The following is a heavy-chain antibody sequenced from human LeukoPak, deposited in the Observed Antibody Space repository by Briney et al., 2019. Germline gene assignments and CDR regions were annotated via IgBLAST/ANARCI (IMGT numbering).Heavy chain of an antibody. CDR1: GFTFSSYA. Sequence: GGSLRLSCAASGFTFSSYAMSWVRQAPGKGLEWVSAISGSGGSTYYADSVKGRFTISRDNSKNTLYLQMNSLRAEDTAVYYRAKHGSGSYFADYWGQGTLVTVSS. V-gene: IGHV3-23*01. J-gene: IGHJ4*02. D-gene: IGHD3-10*01. CDR3: AKHGSGSYFADY. CDR2: ISGSGGST.